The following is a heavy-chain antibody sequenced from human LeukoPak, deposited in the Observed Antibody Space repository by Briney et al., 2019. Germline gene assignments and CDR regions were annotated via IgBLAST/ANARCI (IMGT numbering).Heavy chain of an antibody. CDR1: GFTFSSYS. CDR2: ISSSSSYI. CDR3: ARDIVVVTEPYYYYYGMDV. Sequence: SGESLRLSCAASGFTFSSYSMNWVRQAPGKGLEWVSSISSSSSYIYYADSVKGRFTISRDNAKNSLYLQMNSLRAEDTAVYYCARDIVVVTEPYYYYYGMDVWGQGTTVTVSS. V-gene: IGHV3-21*01. J-gene: IGHJ6*02. D-gene: IGHD2-21*02.